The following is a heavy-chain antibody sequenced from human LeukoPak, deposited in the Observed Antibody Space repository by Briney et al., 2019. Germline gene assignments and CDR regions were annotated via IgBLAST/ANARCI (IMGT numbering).Heavy chain of an antibody. Sequence: GGSLRLSCAASGFTFSSCAMHWVRQAPVKGLEWVTVISYDGSNKYYADSVKGRFTISRDNSKNTLYLQMNSLRAEDTAVYYCARDLYYYDSSGYCDYWGQGTLVTVSS. D-gene: IGHD3-22*01. CDR1: GFTFSSCA. CDR2: ISYDGSNK. CDR3: ARDLYYYDSSGYCDY. V-gene: IGHV3-30-3*01. J-gene: IGHJ4*02.